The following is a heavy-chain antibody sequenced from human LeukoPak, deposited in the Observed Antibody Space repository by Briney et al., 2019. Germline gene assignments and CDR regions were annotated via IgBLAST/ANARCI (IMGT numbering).Heavy chain of an antibody. Sequence: GGSLRLSCAASGFTFSSYWMSWVRQAPGKGLEWVANIKQDGSEKYYVDSVKGRFTISRDNAKNSLYLQMSSLRAEDTAVYYCARDRHDPRYSSSWHYGMDVWGQGTTVTVSS. CDR1: GFTFSSYW. J-gene: IGHJ6*02. V-gene: IGHV3-7*01. D-gene: IGHD6-13*01. CDR2: IKQDGSEK. CDR3: ARDRHDPRYSSSWHYGMDV.